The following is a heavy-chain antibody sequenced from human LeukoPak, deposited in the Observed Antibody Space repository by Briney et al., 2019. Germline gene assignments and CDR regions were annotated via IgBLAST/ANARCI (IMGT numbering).Heavy chain of an antibody. D-gene: IGHD6-13*01. CDR1: GFTFSSYA. CDR3: ANRSYCGSWYSYCKQ. J-gene: IGHJ1*01. Sequence: GGSLRLSCAASGFTFSSYAMSWVRQAPGKGLEWVSAISGSGGSTYYADSVKGRFTISRDNSKNTLYLQMNSLRAEDTAVYYCANRSYCGSWYSYCKQWSQGTLVTVS. V-gene: IGHV3-23*01. CDR2: ISGSGGST.